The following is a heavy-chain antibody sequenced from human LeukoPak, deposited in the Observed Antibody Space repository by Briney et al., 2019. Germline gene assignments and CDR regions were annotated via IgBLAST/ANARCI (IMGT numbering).Heavy chain of an antibody. V-gene: IGHV1-46*01. J-gene: IGHJ4*02. CDR1: GYTFTRYY. D-gene: IGHD3-22*01. CDR3: ARAALTTATVLVFDY. CDR2: INPSGGNT. Sequence: ASVTVSYMESGYTFTRYYMRWVRQAPGQGLEWMGIINPSGGNTSYAHQLPRRATMTRDTSTSTVYVELSSLRSEDTAVYYCARAALTTATVLVFDYWGQGTLSPASS.